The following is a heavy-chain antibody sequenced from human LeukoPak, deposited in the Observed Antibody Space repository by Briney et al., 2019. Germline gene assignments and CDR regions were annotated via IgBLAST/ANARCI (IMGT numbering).Heavy chain of an antibody. D-gene: IGHD4-17*01. CDR3: AKEDGDNDFDY. Sequence: GESLKISCAASGFTFSSYAMSWVRQAPGKGLEWVSAISGSGGSTYYADSVKGRFTISRDNSKNALYLQMNSLRAEDTAVYYCAKEDGDNDFDYWGQGTLVTVSS. CDR1: GFTFSSYA. V-gene: IGHV3-23*01. J-gene: IGHJ4*02. CDR2: ISGSGGST.